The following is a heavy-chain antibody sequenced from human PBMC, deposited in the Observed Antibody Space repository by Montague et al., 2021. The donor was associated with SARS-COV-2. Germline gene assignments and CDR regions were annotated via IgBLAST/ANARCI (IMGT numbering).Heavy chain of an antibody. CDR2: IDTSGSP. CDR1: GASISSSY. D-gene: IGHD5-18*01. V-gene: IGHV4-4*07. CDR3: ARDGRRLYTYGSLDY. Sequence: SETLSLTCTVSGASISSSYWGWVRQTAGKGLEWIGRIDTSGSPKYNPSLKSRVTMSLDTSKSQFSLKVNSVTVADTAMYFCARDGRRLYTYGSLDYWGQGILVTVSS. J-gene: IGHJ4*02.